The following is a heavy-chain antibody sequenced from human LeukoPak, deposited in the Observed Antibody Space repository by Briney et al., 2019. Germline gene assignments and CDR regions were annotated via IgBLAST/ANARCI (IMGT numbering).Heavy chain of an antibody. J-gene: IGHJ5*02. CDR1: GGSISSYY. Sequence: PSETLSLTCTVSGGSISSYYWSWIRQPPGKGLEWIGYIYYSGSTNYNPSLKSRVTISVDTSKNQFSLKLSSVTAADTAVYYCARDLFYYGLNWFDPWGQGTLVTVPS. V-gene: IGHV4-59*01. CDR2: IYYSGST. D-gene: IGHD3-10*01. CDR3: ARDLFYYGLNWFDP.